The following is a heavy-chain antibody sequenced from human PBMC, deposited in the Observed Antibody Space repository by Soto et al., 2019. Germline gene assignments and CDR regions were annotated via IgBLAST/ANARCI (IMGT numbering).Heavy chain of an antibody. Sequence: GGALRLSCAASGFTFSDYYMSWVRQAPGKGLEWVAYSSSTAAVIYYADSVQGRFTISRDNPKNSLHLQMDSLRPEDTAVYYCARIGEFYGTARYAHSDVFDIWGQGPPVPVS. CDR2: SSSTAAVI. J-gene: IGHJ3*02. CDR3: ARIGEFYGTARYAHSDVFDI. D-gene: IGHD3-10*01. CDR1: GFTFSDYY. V-gene: IGHV3-11*01.